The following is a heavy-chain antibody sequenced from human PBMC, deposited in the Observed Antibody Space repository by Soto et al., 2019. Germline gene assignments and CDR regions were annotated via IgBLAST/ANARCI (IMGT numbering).Heavy chain of an antibody. D-gene: IGHD3-22*01. CDR2: ISGSGGIT. CDR1: GFTFSSYA. J-gene: IGHJ3*02. CDR3: AKDPPRGTMIVVVIPDAFDI. V-gene: IGHV3-23*01. Sequence: PGGSLRLSCAASGFTFSSYAMSWVRQAPGKGLEWVSAISGSGGITYYADSVKGRFTISRDNSKNTLYLQMNSLRAEDTAVYYCAKDPPRGTMIVVVIPDAFDIGGQGTMVTVSS.